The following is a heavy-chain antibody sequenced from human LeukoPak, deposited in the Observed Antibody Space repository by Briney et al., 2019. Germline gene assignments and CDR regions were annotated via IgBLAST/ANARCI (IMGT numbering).Heavy chain of an antibody. CDR1: GGSISSGGYY. D-gene: IGHD3-22*01. V-gene: IGHV4-31*03. CDR2: IYYSGST. J-gene: IGHJ4*02. CDR3: ARVGRVFAYDSSGFDY. Sequence: PSETLSLTCTVSGGSISSGGYYWSCIRQHPGKGLEWIGYIYYSGSTYYNPSLKSRVTISVDTSKNQFSLKLSSVTAADTAVYYCARVGRVFAYDSSGFDYWGQGTLVTVSS.